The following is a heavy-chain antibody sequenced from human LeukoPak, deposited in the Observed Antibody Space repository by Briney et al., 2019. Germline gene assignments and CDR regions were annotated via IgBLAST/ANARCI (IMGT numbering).Heavy chain of an antibody. CDR3: ARDLTGAVFDF. D-gene: IGHD1-26*01. CDR2: ITSDGSST. Sequence: GGSLRLSCAASGFTFNDYWMHWVRQAPGKGLVWVSRITSDGSSTSYADSVRGRFTISRDNAKNTVYLQMNSLRAEDTAVYYCARDLTGAVFDFWGQGTLVTVSS. CDR1: GFTFNDYW. J-gene: IGHJ4*02. V-gene: IGHV3-74*01.